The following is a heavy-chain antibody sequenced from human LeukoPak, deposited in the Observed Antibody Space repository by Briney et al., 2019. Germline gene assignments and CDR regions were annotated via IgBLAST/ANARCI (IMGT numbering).Heavy chain of an antibody. Sequence: GASVKVSCKASGYTFTSYDINWVRQATGQGLEWMGWMNPNSGNTGYAQKFQGRVTVTRNTSISTAYMELSSLRSEDTAVYYCARTRFGTGYCSGGSCYSGYYYMDVWGKGTTVTVSS. J-gene: IGHJ6*03. CDR2: MNPNSGNT. V-gene: IGHV1-8*03. D-gene: IGHD2-15*01. CDR3: ARTRFGTGYCSGGSCYSGYYYMDV. CDR1: GYTFTSYD.